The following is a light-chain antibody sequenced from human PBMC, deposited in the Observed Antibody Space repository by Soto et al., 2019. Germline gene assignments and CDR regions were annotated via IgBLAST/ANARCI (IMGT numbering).Light chain of an antibody. Sequence: ELVLTQSPGTLSLSPGERATLSRRASQSVSSSYLAWYQQKPCQAPRLLIYGASRRATGIPDRFSGSGSGTDFTPTISRLEPEDFAVYYCQQYGSSLSITFGQGTRVEIK. CDR1: QSVSSSY. J-gene: IGKJ5*01. V-gene: IGKV3-20*01. CDR3: QQYGSSLSIT. CDR2: GAS.